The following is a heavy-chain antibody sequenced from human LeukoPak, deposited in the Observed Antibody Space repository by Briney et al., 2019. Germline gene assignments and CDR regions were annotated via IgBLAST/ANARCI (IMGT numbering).Heavy chain of an antibody. Sequence: GGSLRLSCAASGFTFSSYAMHWVRQAPGKGLEYVSAISSNGGSTYYANSVKGRFTISRDNSKNTLYLQMNSLRAEDTAAYYCAKGCAIAAAGRNNWSDPWGQGTLVTVSS. J-gene: IGHJ5*02. D-gene: IGHD6-13*01. CDR2: ISSNGGST. CDR1: GFTFSSYA. V-gene: IGHV3-64*01. CDR3: AKGCAIAAAGRNNWSDP.